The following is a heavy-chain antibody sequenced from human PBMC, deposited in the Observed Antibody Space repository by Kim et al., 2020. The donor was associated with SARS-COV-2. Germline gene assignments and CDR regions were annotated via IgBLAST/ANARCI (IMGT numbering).Heavy chain of an antibody. CDR1: GFTFSSYA. V-gene: IGHV3-23*01. CDR3: AQVIARRRGFDY. Sequence: GGSLRLSCAASGFTFSSYAMNWVRQAPGKGLEWVSAISSSGGTTYYADSVKGRLTISRDNSKNTLYLQMNSLRAEDTAVYYCAQVIARRRGFDYWGQGTL. D-gene: IGHD6-13*01. CDR2: ISSSGGTT. J-gene: IGHJ4*02.